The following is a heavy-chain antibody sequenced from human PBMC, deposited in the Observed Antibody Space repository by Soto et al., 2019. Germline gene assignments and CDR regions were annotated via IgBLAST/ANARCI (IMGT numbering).Heavy chain of an antibody. D-gene: IGHD6-13*01. J-gene: IGHJ6*03. CDR3: ARVIVEKIAAAGTYYMDV. CDR2: IYSGGST. V-gene: IGHV3-53*04. Sequence: GGSLRLSCAASGFTVSSNYMSWVRQAPGKGLEWVSVIYSGGSTYYADSVKGRFTISRHNSKNTLYLQMNSLRAEDTAVYYCARVIVEKIAAAGTYYMDVWGKGTTVTVSS. CDR1: GFTVSSNY.